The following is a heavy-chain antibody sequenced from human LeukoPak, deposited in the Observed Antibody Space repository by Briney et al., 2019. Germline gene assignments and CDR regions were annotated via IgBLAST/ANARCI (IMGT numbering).Heavy chain of an antibody. Sequence: SETLSLTCTVSGGSISSYYWSWIRQPPGKGLEWIGYIYYSGSTNYNPSLKSRVTISVDTSKNQFSLKLSSVTAADTAVYYCARGVGIVVVITSCWFDPWGQGTLVTVSS. J-gene: IGHJ5*02. V-gene: IGHV4-59*12. CDR3: ARGVGIVVVITSCWFDP. D-gene: IGHD3-22*01. CDR1: GGSISSYY. CDR2: IYYSGST.